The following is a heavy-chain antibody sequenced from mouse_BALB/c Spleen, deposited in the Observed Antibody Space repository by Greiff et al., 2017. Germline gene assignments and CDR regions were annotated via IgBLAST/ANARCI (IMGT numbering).Heavy chain of an antibody. CDR3: ASDYYGSSSYAMDY. Sequence: EVKLQESGPELVKPGASVKVSCKASGYSFTDYNMYWVKQSHGKSLEWIGYIDPYNGGTSYNQKFKGKATLTVDKSSSTAFMHLNSLTSEDSAVYYCASDYYGSSSYAMDYWGQGTSVTVSS. CDR1: GYSFTDYN. CDR2: IDPYNGGT. V-gene: IGHV1S135*01. J-gene: IGHJ4*01. D-gene: IGHD1-1*01.